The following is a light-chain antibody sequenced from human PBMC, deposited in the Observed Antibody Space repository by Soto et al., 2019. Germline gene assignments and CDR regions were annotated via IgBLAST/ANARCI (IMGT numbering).Light chain of an antibody. Sequence: EIVLTQSPATLSLSPGEIATLSCGASQSLDSFLAWHQQKPGQAPRLLIYDTSNRATGVPARFSGSGSGTDFTLTISSLEPEDFAVYYCQQRSRWITFGQGTRLEIK. V-gene: IGKV3-11*01. CDR3: QQRSRWIT. J-gene: IGKJ5*01. CDR2: DTS. CDR1: QSLDSF.